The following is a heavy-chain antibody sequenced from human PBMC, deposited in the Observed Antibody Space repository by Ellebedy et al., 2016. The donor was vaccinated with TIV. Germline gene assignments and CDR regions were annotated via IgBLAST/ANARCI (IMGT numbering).Heavy chain of an antibody. J-gene: IGHJ4*02. CDR3: ARDPRGSNCNDVGGLGY. CDR2: SNPYSGNT. CDR1: GYTFTNYP. Sequence: AASVKVSCKASGYTFTNYPISWVRQAPGQGLEWMGWSNPYSGNTKYVQQLQGRVTMTTDTSTSTAYMELRSLRSDDTAVYYCARDPRGSNCNDVGGLGYWGQGTLVTVSS. D-gene: IGHD1-1*01. V-gene: IGHV1-18*01.